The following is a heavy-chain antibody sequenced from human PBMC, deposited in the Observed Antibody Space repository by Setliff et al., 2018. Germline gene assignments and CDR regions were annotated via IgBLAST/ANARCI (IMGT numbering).Heavy chain of an antibody. V-gene: IGHV4-34*01. CDR2: INHSGST. Sequence: SETLSLTCAVYGGSFSGYYWSWIRQPPGKGLEWIGEINHSGSTNYNPSLKSRVTISVDTSKNQFSLKLSSVTAADTAVYYCARTLLLSPYYFDYWGQGTLVTVS. D-gene: IGHD2-21*01. CDR3: ARTLLLSPYYFDY. CDR1: GGSFSGYY. J-gene: IGHJ4*02.